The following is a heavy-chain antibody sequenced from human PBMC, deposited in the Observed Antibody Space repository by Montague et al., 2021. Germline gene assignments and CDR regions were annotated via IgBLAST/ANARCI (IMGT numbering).Heavy chain of an antibody. V-gene: IGHV4-59*12. CDR1: GGSISIFY. CDR2: VTYTGSS. Sequence: SETLSLTCTVSGGSISIFYWTWIRSPPGKGLDWIGSVTYTGSSNYNPSLTSRVAISVDTSKNQFSLKVTSVTAADTAVYYCARINLIGFDFWGQGTLVTVSS. J-gene: IGHJ5*01. D-gene: IGHD2-8*01. CDR3: ARINLIGFDF.